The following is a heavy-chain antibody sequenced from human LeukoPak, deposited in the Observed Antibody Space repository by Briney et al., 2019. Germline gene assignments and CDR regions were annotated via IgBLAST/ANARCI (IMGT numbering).Heavy chain of an antibody. CDR2: IIPILGIA. J-gene: IGHJ4*02. V-gene: IGHV1-69*04. Sequence: GSSVKVSCKASGGTFSSYAISWVRQAPGQGLEWMGRIIPILGIANYAQKFQGRVTITADKSTSTAYMELSSLRSEDTAVYYCARGHSYGSSDYWGQGTLVTVS. D-gene: IGHD5-18*01. CDR3: ARGHSYGSSDY. CDR1: GGTFSSYA.